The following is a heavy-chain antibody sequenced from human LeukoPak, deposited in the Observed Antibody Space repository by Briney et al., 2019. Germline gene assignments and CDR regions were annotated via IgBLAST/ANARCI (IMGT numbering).Heavy chain of an antibody. CDR2: IYHSGST. J-gene: IGHJ5*02. D-gene: IGHD2-15*01. Sequence: SETLSLTCTVSGGSISSYYWSWIRQPPGKGLEWIGSIYHSGSTSYNPSLRSRVTLSMDTSKNQFSLKLTSVTAADTAVYYCARGVVVVAARWFDPWGQGTLVTVSS. CDR3: ARGVVVVAARWFDP. CDR1: GGSISSYY. V-gene: IGHV4-59*08.